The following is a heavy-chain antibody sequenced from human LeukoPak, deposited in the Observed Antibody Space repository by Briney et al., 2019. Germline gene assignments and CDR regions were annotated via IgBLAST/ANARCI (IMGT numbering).Heavy chain of an antibody. CDR3: ARGHRVLLWFGELFDY. J-gene: IGHJ4*02. CDR1: GFTFSSYW. Sequence: PGGSLRLSCAASGFTFSSYWMSWDRQAPGKGLEWVANIKQDGSEKYYVDSVRGRFTISRDNAKNSLYLQMNSLRAEDTAVYYCARGHRVLLWFGELFDYWGQGTLVTVSS. CDR2: IKQDGSEK. D-gene: IGHD3-10*01. V-gene: IGHV3-7*05.